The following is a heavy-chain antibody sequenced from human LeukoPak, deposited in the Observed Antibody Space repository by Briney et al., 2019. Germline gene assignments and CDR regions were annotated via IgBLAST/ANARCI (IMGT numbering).Heavy chain of an antibody. CDR3: ARDQGETTYYDFWSGYLHGNDY. V-gene: IGHV3-7*01. CDR1: GFTFSSYW. Sequence: PGGSLRLSCAASGFTFSSYWMSWVRQAPGKGLEWVANIKQDGSEKYYVDSVKGRFTISRDNAKNSLYLQMNSLRAEDTAVYYCARDQGETTYYDFWSGYLHGNDYWGQGTLVTVSS. CDR2: IKQDGSEK. J-gene: IGHJ4*02. D-gene: IGHD3-3*01.